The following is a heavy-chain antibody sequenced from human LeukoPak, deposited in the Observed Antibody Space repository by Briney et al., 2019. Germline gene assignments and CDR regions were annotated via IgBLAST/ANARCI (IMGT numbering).Heavy chain of an antibody. Sequence: SVKVSCKASGGTFSSYAISWVRQAPGQGLEWMGRIIPILGIANYAQKFQGRATITADKSTSTAYMELSSLRSEDTAVYYCAREGTSGWYYFDYWGQGTLVTVSS. CDR1: GGTFSSYA. CDR2: IIPILGIA. D-gene: IGHD6-19*01. V-gene: IGHV1-69*04. J-gene: IGHJ4*02. CDR3: AREGTSGWYYFDY.